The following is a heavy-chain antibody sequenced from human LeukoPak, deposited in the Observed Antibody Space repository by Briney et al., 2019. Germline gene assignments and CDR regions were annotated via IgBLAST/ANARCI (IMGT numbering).Heavy chain of an antibody. CDR2: ISGSGGST. CDR3: AKGRDYPDAFDI. V-gene: IGHV3-23*01. J-gene: IGHJ3*02. CDR1: GFTFSSYA. D-gene: IGHD4-17*01. Sequence: GGSLRLSCSASGFTFSSYAMHWVRQAPGKGLEWVSAISGSGGSTYYADSVRGRFTISRDNSKNTLYLQMNSLRAEDTAVYYCAKGRDYPDAFDIWGQGTMVTVSS.